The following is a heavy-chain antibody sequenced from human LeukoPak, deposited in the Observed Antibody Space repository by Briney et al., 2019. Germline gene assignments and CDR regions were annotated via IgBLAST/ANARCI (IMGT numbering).Heavy chain of an antibody. CDR2: INIGNDNT. D-gene: IGHD6-13*01. CDR3: ARESAAGLDY. V-gene: IGHV1-3*04. Sequence: GASVKVSCKASGYTFTNYAMHWVRQAPGQRLEWMGWINIGNDNTKYSQKFQGRVTFTRDTSASTAYMEVSSLTSEDTAVYYCARESAAGLDYWGQGTLVTVSS. J-gene: IGHJ4*02. CDR1: GYTFTNYA.